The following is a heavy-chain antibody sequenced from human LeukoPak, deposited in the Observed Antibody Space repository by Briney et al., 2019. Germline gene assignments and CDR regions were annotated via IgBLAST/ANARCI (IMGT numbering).Heavy chain of an antibody. CDR1: GITVIGYY. D-gene: IGHD3-16*01. Sequence: GGSLTLSRAASGITVIGYYMNWVRQPPGKGLEWVSFISINSGTYYADSVMRRCTISRDNSKNTLLLQINSLRNEDAAVYYYSIAQYWDVLFGGWGQGILVS. J-gene: IGHJ1*01. CDR3: SIAQYWDVLFGG. V-gene: IGHV3-53*01. CDR2: ISINSGT.